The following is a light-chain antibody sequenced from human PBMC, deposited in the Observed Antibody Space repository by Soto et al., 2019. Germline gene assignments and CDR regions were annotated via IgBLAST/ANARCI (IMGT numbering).Light chain of an antibody. V-gene: IGKV3-15*01. CDR2: GAS. CDR3: QQYNNWPQT. CDR1: QSIARN. J-gene: IGKJ1*01. Sequence: EIVMTQSPATLSVSPGERGTLSCRASQSIARNLAWYQQKLGQAPRLLIYGASIRAADIPARFSGSGSGTDFTLTISSLQSQDFAVYFCQQYNNWPQTFGQGTKVDI.